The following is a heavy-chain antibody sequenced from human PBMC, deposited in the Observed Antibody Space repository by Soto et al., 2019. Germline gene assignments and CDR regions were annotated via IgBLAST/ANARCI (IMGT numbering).Heavy chain of an antibody. CDR1: GFTFGDYA. D-gene: IGHD1-7*01. CDR3: TRDKEDWNYVHMLPYYYYYGMDV. V-gene: IGHV3-49*03. CDR2: IRSKAYGGTT. J-gene: IGHJ6*02. Sequence: GGSLRLSCTASGFTFGDYAMSWFRQAPGKGLEWVGFIRSKAYGGTTEYAASVKGRFTISRDDSKSIAYLQMNSLKTEDSAVYYCTRDKEDWNYVHMLPYYYYYGMDVWGQGTTVTVSS.